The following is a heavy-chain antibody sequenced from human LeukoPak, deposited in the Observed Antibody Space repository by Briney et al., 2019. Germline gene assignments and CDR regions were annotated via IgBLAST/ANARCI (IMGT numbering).Heavy chain of an antibody. CDR3: AKDLGVAVAGDY. CDR1: DFTVSKSY. D-gene: IGHD6-19*01. CDR2: IHSGGST. V-gene: IGHV3-53*05. J-gene: IGHJ4*02. Sequence: GGSLRLSCEASDFTVSKSYMNWVRQAPGKGLEWVSVIHSGGSTYYADSVKGRFTISRDNSKNTLYLQMNSLRAEDTAVYYCAKDLGVAVAGDYWGQGTLVTVSS.